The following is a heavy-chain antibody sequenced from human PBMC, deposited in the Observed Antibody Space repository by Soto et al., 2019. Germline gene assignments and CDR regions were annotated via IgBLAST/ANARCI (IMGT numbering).Heavy chain of an antibody. CDR2: VFYNGTT. CDR1: GGSMYSYY. Sequence: PSATLSLTCTVSGGSMYSYYWTWVRQPPRKGLEWIGNVFYNGTTSYSPSLKSRVAISVDTSKNQFSLKLNSVSAADTAVYYCARGRGNNYGFFAYWGQGALVTVSS. CDR3: ARGRGNNYGFFAY. J-gene: IGHJ4*02. V-gene: IGHV4-59*13. D-gene: IGHD5-18*01.